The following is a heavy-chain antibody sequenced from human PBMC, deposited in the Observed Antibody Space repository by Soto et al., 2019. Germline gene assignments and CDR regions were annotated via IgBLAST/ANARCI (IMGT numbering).Heavy chain of an antibody. CDR1: GFTFSSYS. CDR3: ARDSSFVPGIAAAGNDY. J-gene: IGHJ4*02. CDR2: ISSSSSYI. Sequence: GGSLRLSCAASGFTFSSYSMNWVRQAPGKGLEWVSSISSSSSYIYYADSVKGRFTISRDNAKNSLYLQMNSLRAEDTAVYYCARDSSFVPGIAAAGNDYWGQGTLVTVSS. V-gene: IGHV3-21*01. D-gene: IGHD6-13*01.